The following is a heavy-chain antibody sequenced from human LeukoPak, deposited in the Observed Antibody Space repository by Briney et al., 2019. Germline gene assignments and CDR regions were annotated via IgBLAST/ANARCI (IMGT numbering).Heavy chain of an antibody. CDR2: ISSSRSYI. CDR1: GFTFSSYS. CDR3: ARVSRGYTSGWSYYYYYMDV. J-gene: IGHJ6*03. D-gene: IGHD6-19*01. V-gene: IGHV3-21*04. Sequence: GGSLRLSCAASGFTFSSYSMNWVRQAPGKGLEWVSFISSSRSYIYYADSVKGRFTISRDNAKNSLYLQMNSLRAEDTAVYYCARVSRGYTSGWSYYYYYMDVWGKGTTVTISS.